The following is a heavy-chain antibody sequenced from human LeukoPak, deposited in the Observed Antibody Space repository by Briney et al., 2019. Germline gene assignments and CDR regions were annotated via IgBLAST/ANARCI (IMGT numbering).Heavy chain of an antibody. Sequence: GGSLRLSCAVSGFSFSSYAMSWVRQAPGKGLEWVSAISGSGGSTYYADSVKGRFTLSRDNSKNTLYLQMNSLRAEDTAVYYCAKDPYYDSSGVFDYWGQGTLVTVSS. D-gene: IGHD3-22*01. CDR2: ISGSGGST. J-gene: IGHJ4*02. CDR1: GFSFSSYA. V-gene: IGHV3-23*01. CDR3: AKDPYYDSSGVFDY.